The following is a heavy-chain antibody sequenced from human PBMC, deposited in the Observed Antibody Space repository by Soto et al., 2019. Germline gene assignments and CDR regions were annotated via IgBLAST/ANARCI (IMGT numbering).Heavy chain of an antibody. Sequence: PGGSLRLSCAASGFTFSTHAMHWVRQAPGKGLECVAIVSFDGSNKYYADSVKGRFTISRDNSKNTLYLQMSGLTPEDTAFYYCARDQTGITTAGGGRIDHWGQGTRVTVSS. D-gene: IGHD6-13*01. CDR2: VSFDGSNK. J-gene: IGHJ4*02. CDR1: GFTFSTHA. CDR3: ARDQTGITTAGGGRIDH. V-gene: IGHV3-30-3*01.